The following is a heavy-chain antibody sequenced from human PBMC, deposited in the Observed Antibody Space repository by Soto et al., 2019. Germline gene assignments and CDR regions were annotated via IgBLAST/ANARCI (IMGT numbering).Heavy chain of an antibody. D-gene: IGHD6-19*01. CDR2: ISAGGRDI. V-gene: IGHV3-23*01. Sequence: LRLSCGASGFTFSNFAMSWVRQAPWRGLEWVSGISAGGRDIHYADSVKDRFTVSRDNSKNTLYLQMNSLRAEDTAIYYCAKGKTSGWYYFDYWGQGALVTVSS. CDR3: AKGKTSGWYYFDY. CDR1: GFTFSNFA. J-gene: IGHJ4*02.